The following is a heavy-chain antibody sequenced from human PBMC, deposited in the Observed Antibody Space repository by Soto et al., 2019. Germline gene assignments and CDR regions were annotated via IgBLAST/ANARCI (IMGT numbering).Heavy chain of an antibody. CDR3: ARDRYSYDSRAYQGVDWYFDL. CDR1: VFTFNNYG. D-gene: IGHD3-22*01. CDR2: IWYDGSHE. Sequence: AWWSLRLSCSASVFTFNNYGMHWFRQAPGKGLEWVAVIWYDGSHESYADSVKGRFTISRDNSKNTLYLQMNSLRAEDTAVYYCARDRYSYDSRAYQGVDWYFDLWGRGTLVTVSS. V-gene: IGHV3-33*01. J-gene: IGHJ2*01.